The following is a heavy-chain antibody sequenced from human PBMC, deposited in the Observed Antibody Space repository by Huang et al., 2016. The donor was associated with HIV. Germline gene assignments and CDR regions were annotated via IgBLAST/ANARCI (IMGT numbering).Heavy chain of an antibody. V-gene: IGHV4-39*02. CDR2: LYFLGNP. J-gene: IGHJ6*02. D-gene: IGHD2-2*03. CDR1: GTSMTSSTFY. Sequence: QLRESGPGLVTPSETLSLTCSASGTSMTSSTFYWGWFRQPPGRGLEGSGRLYFLGNPYYTPSLKRLVTISIDTANKQYSMMLTSVTAADTAVYFCAREVRSVDTDRPDGYYYRGLDVWGQGTTVIVSS. CDR3: AREVRSVDTDRPDGYYYRGLDV.